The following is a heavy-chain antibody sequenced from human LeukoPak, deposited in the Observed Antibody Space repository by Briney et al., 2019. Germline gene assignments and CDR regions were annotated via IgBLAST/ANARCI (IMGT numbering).Heavy chain of an antibody. Sequence: SVKVSCEASGGTFSSYAISWVRQAPGQGLEWMGGIIPIFGTANYAQKFPGRVTITADESTSTAYMELSSLRSEDTAVYYCARDYGDYEFYGMDVWGQGTTVTVSS. V-gene: IGHV1-69*13. CDR3: ARDYGDYEFYGMDV. J-gene: IGHJ6*02. CDR1: GGTFSSYA. CDR2: IIPIFGTA. D-gene: IGHD4-17*01.